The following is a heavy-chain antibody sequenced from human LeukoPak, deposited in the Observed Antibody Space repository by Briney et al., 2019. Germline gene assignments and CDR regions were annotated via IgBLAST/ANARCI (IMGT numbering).Heavy chain of an antibody. V-gene: IGHV3-23*01. D-gene: IGHD3-9*01. CDR2: ISGSGGYT. CDR3: AKDAQTLRYFDWLLVTEGYYYYMDV. Sequence: GGSLRLSCAASKFTFSTFSMSWVRQAPGKGLEWVSSISGSGGYTYYADSVKGRFTISRDNSKNTLFLQMNSLRAEDTAVYYCAKDAQTLRYFDWLLVTEGYYYYMDVWGKGTTVTVSS. J-gene: IGHJ6*03. CDR1: KFTFSTFS.